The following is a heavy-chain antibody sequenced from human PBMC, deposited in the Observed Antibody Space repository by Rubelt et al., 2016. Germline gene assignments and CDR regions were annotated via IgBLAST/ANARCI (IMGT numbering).Heavy chain of an antibody. Sequence: EVQLLASGGGLAQPGGSLRLSCAASGFAFSSYAMTWVRQAPGKGLEWVSGIGISDGSTYYTDSVKGRFTISRDNSKNTLYLQMNSLRAEDTAVYYCANGMTPDYWGQGTLVTVSS. CDR3: ANGMTPDY. D-gene: IGHD2-15*01. CDR2: IGISDGST. J-gene: IGHJ4*02. V-gene: IGHV3-23*01. CDR1: GFAFSSYA.